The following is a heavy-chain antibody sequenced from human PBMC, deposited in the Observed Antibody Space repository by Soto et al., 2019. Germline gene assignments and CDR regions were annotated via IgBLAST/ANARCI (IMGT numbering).Heavy chain of an antibody. CDR1: GFTFDDYA. J-gene: IGHJ4*02. Sequence: EVQLVESGGGLVQPGRSLRLSCAVSGFTFDDYAMHWVRQAPGKGLEWVSGISWNSGSIGYADSVKGRFTISRDNAKNSLYLQMNSLRPEDTALYYCAKASGYSSGWYDYWGQGTLVTVSS. CDR3: AKASGYSSGWYDY. CDR2: ISWNSGSI. V-gene: IGHV3-9*01. D-gene: IGHD6-19*01.